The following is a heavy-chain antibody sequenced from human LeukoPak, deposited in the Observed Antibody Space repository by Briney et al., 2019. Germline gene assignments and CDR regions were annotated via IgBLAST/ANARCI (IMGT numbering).Heavy chain of an antibody. J-gene: IGHJ4*02. V-gene: IGHV3-21*01. CDR3: ARDRKLGGGVAGTPYGY. CDR1: GFTFSSYS. CDR2: ISSSSSYI. D-gene: IGHD6-19*01. Sequence: PGGSLRLSCAASGFTFSSYSMNWVRQAPGKGLEWVSSISSSSSYIYYADSVKGRFTISRDNAKNSLYLQMNSLRAEDTAVYYCARDRKLGGGVAGTPYGYWGQGTLVTVSS.